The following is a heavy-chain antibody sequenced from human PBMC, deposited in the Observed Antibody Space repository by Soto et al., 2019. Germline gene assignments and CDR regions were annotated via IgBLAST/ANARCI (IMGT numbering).Heavy chain of an antibody. Sequence: QVLLVEAGGGVVQPGRSLRLSCAGSGFAFSIYAIHWVRQAPGKGLEWVAVMSHDGSNRYYADAVKGRFTISRDNSKSTVYLEMNSPRAEDTAVYFCVRSSWVPTPDFDYWGQGTLVTVSS. J-gene: IGHJ4*02. D-gene: IGHD3-10*01. CDR2: MSHDGSNR. CDR1: GFAFSIYA. CDR3: VRSSWVPTPDFDY. V-gene: IGHV3-30-3*01.